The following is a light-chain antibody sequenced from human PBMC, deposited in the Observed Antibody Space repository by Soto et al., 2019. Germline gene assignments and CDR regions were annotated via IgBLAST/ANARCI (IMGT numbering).Light chain of an antibody. CDR3: QQSYSSPPEYT. CDR2: GAS. V-gene: IGKV1-39*01. CDR1: QTIITY. Sequence: DIQMTQSPSSLSASIGDRVTITCRASQTIITYLNWYQQKPGNAPKLLIHGASNLESGVPSGFSGSGSGTDFTLTISSLHPEDFATYYCQQSYSSPPEYTFGQGTKLEIK. J-gene: IGKJ2*01.